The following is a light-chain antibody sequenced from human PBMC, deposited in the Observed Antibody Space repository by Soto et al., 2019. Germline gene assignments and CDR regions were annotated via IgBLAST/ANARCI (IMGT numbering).Light chain of an antibody. V-gene: IGKV1-8*01. CDR1: QGISSY. CDR2: AAS. CDR3: QQYYSYPPT. Sequence: AIRMTQSPSSLSASTGYRVTITCRSSQGISSYLAWYQQKPGKAPKLLIYAASTLQSGVPSRFSGSGSGTDFTLTISCLQSEDFATYYCQQYYSYPPTFGPGTKADIK. J-gene: IGKJ2*01.